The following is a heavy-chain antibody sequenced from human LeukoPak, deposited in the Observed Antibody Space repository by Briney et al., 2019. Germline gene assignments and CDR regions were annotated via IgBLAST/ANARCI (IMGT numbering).Heavy chain of an antibody. J-gene: IGHJ3*02. D-gene: IGHD3-9*01. CDR3: ASKLGRYFDWFPSGGAFDI. Sequence: PSETLSLTCTVSGGSISSSDYYWGWIRQPPGRGLEWIGSIYYSGSTYYNPSLKSRVTISVDTSKNQFSLKLSSVTAADTAVYYCASKLGRYFDWFPSGGAFDIWGQGTMVTVSS. CDR2: IYYSGST. CDR1: GGSISSSDYY. V-gene: IGHV4-39*07.